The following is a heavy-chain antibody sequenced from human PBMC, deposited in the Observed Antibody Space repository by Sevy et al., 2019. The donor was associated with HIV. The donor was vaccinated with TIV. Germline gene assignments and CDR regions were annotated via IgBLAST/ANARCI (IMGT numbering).Heavy chain of an antibody. Sequence: GGSLRLSCAASGFTFSRYWMSWVRQAPAKGLQWVANINPDGSDKYYVGSLKGRFTISRDNAQNSLYLQMNNLGAEDTAVYYCARVMDIGELGNWFDPWGQGTLVTVSS. V-gene: IGHV3-7*01. D-gene: IGHD4-17*01. CDR2: INPDGSDK. J-gene: IGHJ5*02. CDR1: GFTFSRYW. CDR3: ARVMDIGELGNWFDP.